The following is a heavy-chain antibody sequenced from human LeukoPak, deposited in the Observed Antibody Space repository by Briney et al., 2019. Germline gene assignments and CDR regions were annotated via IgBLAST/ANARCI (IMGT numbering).Heavy chain of an antibody. CDR2: IYPTGNT. Sequence: PSETLSLTCSVSGGALIIYYWSWIRQPAGQRAEWIGRIYPTGNTDYNPSLKTRVTMSTDLSKKQFSLRLRSVTAADTAVYYCARLKFYDSTGYSPGYYMDVWGKGTAVTVSS. J-gene: IGHJ6*03. V-gene: IGHV4-4*07. D-gene: IGHD3-22*01. CDR3: ARLKFYDSTGYSPGYYMDV. CDR1: GGALIIYY.